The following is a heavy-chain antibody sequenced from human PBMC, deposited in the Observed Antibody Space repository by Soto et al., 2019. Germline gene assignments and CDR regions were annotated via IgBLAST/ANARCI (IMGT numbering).Heavy chain of an antibody. D-gene: IGHD3-3*01. V-gene: IGHV3-64D*08. CDR1: GFTFSSYA. J-gene: IGHJ4*02. CDR3: VKTLAVYDFWSGSPFDY. Sequence: GGSLRLSCSASGFTFSSYAMHWVRQAPGKGLEYVSAISSNGGSTYYADSVKGRFTISRDNSKNTLYLQMSSLRAEDTAVYYCVKTLAVYDFWSGSPFDYWGQGTLVTVSS. CDR2: ISSNGGST.